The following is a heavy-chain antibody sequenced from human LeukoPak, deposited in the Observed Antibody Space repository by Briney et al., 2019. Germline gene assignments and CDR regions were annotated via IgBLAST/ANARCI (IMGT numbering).Heavy chain of an antibody. CDR3: ARTVVVPANTGYYYYGMDV. V-gene: IGHV3-48*02. CDR1: GFTFSSYS. CDR2: ISSSSSTI. J-gene: IGHJ6*02. D-gene: IGHD2-2*01. Sequence: GGSLRLSCAASGFTFSSYSMNWVRQAPGKGLEWVSYISSSSSTIYYADSVKGRFTISRDNAKNSLYLQMNSLRDGDTAVYYCARTVVVPANTGYYYYGMDVWGQGTTVTVSS.